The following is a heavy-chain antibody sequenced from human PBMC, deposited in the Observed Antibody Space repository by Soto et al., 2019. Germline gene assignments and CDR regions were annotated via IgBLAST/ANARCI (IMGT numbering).Heavy chain of an antibody. V-gene: IGHV4-30-2*01. CDR1: GGSISSGGYS. J-gene: IGHJ4*02. D-gene: IGHD3-22*01. CDR2: IYHSGST. CDR3: ARALTYYYESSAYSEGARYFDY. Sequence: PSETLSLTCAVSGGSISSGGYSWSWIRQPPGKGLEWIGYIYHSGSTYYNPSLKSRVTISVDRSKNQFSLKLSSVTAADTAVYYCARALTYYYESSAYSEGARYFDYWRQGTMVTV.